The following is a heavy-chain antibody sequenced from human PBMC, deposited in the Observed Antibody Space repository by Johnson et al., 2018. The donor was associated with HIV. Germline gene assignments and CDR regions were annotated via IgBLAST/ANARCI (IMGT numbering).Heavy chain of an antibody. J-gene: IGHJ3*02. Sequence: QVQLVESGGGVVQPGRSLRLSCAASGFTFSYYAMHWVRQAPGKGLEWVALISYDGDNKYFADSVKGRFSISRDNSKNTLFLQMNSLRAGDTAVYYCARIAARPLDAFDIWGQGTMVTVSS. D-gene: IGHD6-6*01. CDR1: GFTFSYYA. CDR2: ISYDGDNK. V-gene: IGHV3-30*04. CDR3: ARIAARPLDAFDI.